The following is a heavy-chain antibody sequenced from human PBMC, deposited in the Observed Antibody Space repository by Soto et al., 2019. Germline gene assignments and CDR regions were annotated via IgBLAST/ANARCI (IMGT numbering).Heavy chain of an antibody. J-gene: IGHJ4*02. V-gene: IGHV3-23*01. D-gene: IGHD5-12*01. Sequence: GGSLRLSCAASGFTFSSYAMSWVRQAPGKGLEWVSAISGSGGSTYYADSVKGRFTISRDNSKNTLYLQMNSLRAEDTAVYYCAKVLPPGYSGYGYSGPKYYFDYWGQGTLVTVSS. CDR2: ISGSGGST. CDR1: GFTFSSYA. CDR3: AKVLPPGYSGYGYSGPKYYFDY.